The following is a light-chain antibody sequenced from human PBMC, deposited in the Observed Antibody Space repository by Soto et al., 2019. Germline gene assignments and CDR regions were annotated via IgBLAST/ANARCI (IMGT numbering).Light chain of an antibody. J-gene: IGLJ1*01. CDR1: SSDVGGYNY. V-gene: IGLV2-14*01. Sequence: QSALTQPASVSGSPGQSITISCTGTSSDVGGYNYVSWYQQHPGKAPKLIIYEVSNLPSGVSNRFSGSKSGNTASLTISGLQAEDEADYYCSSYTSSITYVFGTGTKLTVL. CDR3: SSYTSSITYV. CDR2: EVS.